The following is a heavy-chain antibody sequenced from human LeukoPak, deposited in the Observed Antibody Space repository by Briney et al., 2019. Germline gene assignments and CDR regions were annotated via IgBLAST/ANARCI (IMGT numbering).Heavy chain of an antibody. CDR2: LYHSGST. V-gene: IGHV4-39*07. Sequence: SETLSLTCTVSGGSISSSSYYWGWIRQPPGKGLEWIGSLYHSGSTYYNPSLKSRVTTSVDTSKNRFSLKLTSVTAADTAIYYCARELHSGSYYFDYWGQGTLVTVSS. J-gene: IGHJ4*02. D-gene: IGHD1-26*01. CDR3: ARELHSGSYYFDY. CDR1: GGSISSSSYY.